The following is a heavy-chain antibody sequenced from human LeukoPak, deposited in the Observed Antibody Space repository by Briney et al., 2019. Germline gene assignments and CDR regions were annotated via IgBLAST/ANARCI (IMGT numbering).Heavy chain of an antibody. D-gene: IGHD3-22*01. CDR3: ARDSPDYDSSGYYSGYFDY. CDR1: GGSISSYY. V-gene: IGHV4-59*01. Sequence: PSETLSRTCTVSGGSISSYYWSWIRQPPGKGLEWIGYIYYSGSTNYNPSLKSRVTISVDTSKNQFSLKLSSVTAADTAVYYCARDSPDYDSSGYYSGYFDYWGQGTLVTVTS. J-gene: IGHJ4*02. CDR2: IYYSGST.